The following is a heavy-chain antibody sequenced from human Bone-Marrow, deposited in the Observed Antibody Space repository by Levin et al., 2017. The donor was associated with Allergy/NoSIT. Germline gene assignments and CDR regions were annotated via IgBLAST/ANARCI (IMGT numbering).Heavy chain of an antibody. D-gene: IGHD3-22*01. J-gene: IGHJ4*02. Sequence: PGGSLRLSCAASGFTFSSYTMHWVRQAPGKGLVWVARINSDGSTISYADSVKGRFTISRDNAKNTLFLQLNSLRAEDTAVYYCARFTSGYLLSYFDYWGQENLVTVSS. CDR2: INSDGSTI. CDR1: GFTFSSYT. V-gene: IGHV3-74*01. CDR3: ARFTSGYLLSYFDY.